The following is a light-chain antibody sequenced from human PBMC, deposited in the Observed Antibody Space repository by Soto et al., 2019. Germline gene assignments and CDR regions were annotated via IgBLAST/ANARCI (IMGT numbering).Light chain of an antibody. CDR3: SSYAGSNNLV. J-gene: IGLJ2*01. CDR2: EVT. V-gene: IGLV2-8*01. Sequence: QSVLTQPPSASGSPGQSVTISCTGTSSDVGGYNFVSWYQQHPGEAPKLVIFEVTKRPSGVPDRFSGSKSGNTASLTVSGLQAEDEADYYCSSYAGSNNLVFGGGTKVTVL. CDR1: SSDVGGYNF.